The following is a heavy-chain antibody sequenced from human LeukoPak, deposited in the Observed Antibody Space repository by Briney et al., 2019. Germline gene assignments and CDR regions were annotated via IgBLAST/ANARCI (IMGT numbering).Heavy chain of an antibody. J-gene: IGHJ4*02. V-gene: IGHV3-49*03. CDR2: IRSKAYGGTT. D-gene: IGHD3-3*01. CDR3: TRGRRPIFGVVTHFDY. CDR1: GFTFSSYA. Sequence: GGSLRLSCAASGFTFSSYAMSWFRQAPGKGLEWVGFIRSKAYGGTTEYAASVKGRFTISRDDSKSIAYLQMNSLKTEDTAVYYCTRGRRPIFGVVTHFDYWGQGTLVTVSS.